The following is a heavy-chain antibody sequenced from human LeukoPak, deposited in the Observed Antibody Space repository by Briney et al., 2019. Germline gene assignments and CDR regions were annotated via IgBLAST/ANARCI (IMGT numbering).Heavy chain of an antibody. D-gene: IGHD5-24*01. CDR2: ITYDENIK. V-gene: IGHV3-30*02. CDR1: GFPFSSYG. J-gene: IGHJ1*01. CDR3: AKENTRDSYRHFHH. Sequence: HPGGSLRLSCKASGFPFSSYGMQWVRQAPGKGLEWVACITYDENIKYYADSVKGRFTISRDNSENTLYLQMNSLRAEDTAVYYCAKENTRDSYRHFHHWGQGTLVTVSS.